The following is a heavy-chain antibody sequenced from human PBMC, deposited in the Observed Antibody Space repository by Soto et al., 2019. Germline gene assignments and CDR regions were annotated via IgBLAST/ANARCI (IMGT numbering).Heavy chain of an antibody. Sequence: QVQLQESGPGLVKPSETLSLTCTVSGGSISSYYWSWIRQPPGKGLEWIGYIYYSGSTNYNPSLKSRVTISVDTSKNQFSLKLSSVTAEDTAVYYCVGGSGSYYNYFDDWGQGSLVTVSS. V-gene: IGHV4-59*01. CDR2: IYYSGST. D-gene: IGHD3-10*01. J-gene: IGHJ4*02. CDR3: VGGSGSYYNYFDD. CDR1: GGSISSYY.